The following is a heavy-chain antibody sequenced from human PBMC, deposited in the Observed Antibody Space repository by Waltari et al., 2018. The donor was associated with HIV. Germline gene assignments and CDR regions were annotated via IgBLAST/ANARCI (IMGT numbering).Heavy chain of an antibody. CDR2: ISYDGDQ. Sequence: QVQLVESGGGVVQPGGSLRLSCAASGFAFKNFAMHWVRQAPGKGLEWVAVISYDGDQYYADSVKGRFTISRDNSKKSLFLQMSSLRHEDSAVYYCAKVAGRSGSYSHYYYGMDVWGQGTTVTVS. D-gene: IGHD1-26*01. CDR3: AKVAGRSGSYSHYYYGMDV. J-gene: IGHJ6*02. CDR1: GFAFKNFA. V-gene: IGHV3-30*18.